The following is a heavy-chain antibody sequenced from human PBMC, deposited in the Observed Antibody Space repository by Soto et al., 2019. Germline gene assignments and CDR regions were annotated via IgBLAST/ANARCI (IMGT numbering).Heavy chain of an antibody. V-gene: IGHV1-18*04. J-gene: IGHJ6*01. D-gene: IGHD1-1*01. CDR1: GYIFSRYG. CDR3: AREAAAERSYYCLDV. CDR2: ISGYNGNT. Sequence: QVQLVQSGPEVRKPGASVKVSCKASGYIFSRYGISWVRQAPGQGLEWMAWISGYNGNTKFGERVQGRVNVTTDTSTSTAYMELRSLRSDDTAVYYCAREAAAERSYYCLDVWGPGTTVIVSS.